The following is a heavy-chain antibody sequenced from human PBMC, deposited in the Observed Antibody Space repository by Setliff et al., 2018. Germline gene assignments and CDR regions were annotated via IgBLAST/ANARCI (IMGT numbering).Heavy chain of an antibody. CDR1: DVSISSSSFY. D-gene: IGHD1-1*01. J-gene: IGHJ4*02. CDR3: ARLKVGNNWPDY. V-gene: IGHV4-39*01. Sequence: SETLSLTCTVSDVSISSSSFYWAWIRQPPGKGLEWIGSIYYSGSTYYNPSLRDRVTISADSSKDELSLSLQSVTAADAAVYYCARLKVGNNWPDYWGQGTLVTVSS. CDR2: IYYSGST.